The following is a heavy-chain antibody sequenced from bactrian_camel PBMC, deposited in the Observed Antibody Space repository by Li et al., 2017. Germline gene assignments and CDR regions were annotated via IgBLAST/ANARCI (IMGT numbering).Heavy chain of an antibody. CDR1: GFTFSGEY. CDR2: IYATGTHT. J-gene: IGHJ4*01. CDR3: AADEIACGESWYALGPLVYNY. V-gene: IGHV3-2*01. Sequence: QVQLVESGGGLVQTGGSLGLSCTTSGFTFSGEYMSWVRQAPGKGPEWVSSIYATGTHTYYADDVKGRFTISRDNAKNTVYLQMNSLKPEDTAMYYCAADEIACGESWYALGPLVYNYWGQGTQVTVS. D-gene: IGHD6*01.